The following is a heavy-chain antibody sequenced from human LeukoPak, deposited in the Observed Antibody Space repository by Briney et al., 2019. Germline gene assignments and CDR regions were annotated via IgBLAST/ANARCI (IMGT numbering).Heavy chain of an antibody. D-gene: IGHD6-13*01. Sequence: GASVKVSCKASGYTFTRYYMHWVRQAPGQGLEWMGWINSNSADTNYAQNLQGRVTMTRDTSISTAYMELSRLRSDDTALYYCARIGISARGTNFHHWGQGTLVTVSS. CDR3: ARIGISARGTNFHH. J-gene: IGHJ1*01. CDR1: GYTFTRYY. V-gene: IGHV1-2*02. CDR2: INSNSADT.